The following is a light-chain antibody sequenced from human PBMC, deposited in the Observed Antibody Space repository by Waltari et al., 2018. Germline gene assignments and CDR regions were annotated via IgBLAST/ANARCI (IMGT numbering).Light chain of an antibody. CDR2: GAS. V-gene: IGKV3-15*01. J-gene: IGKJ5*01. CDR1: QSVSSN. Sequence: EIVMTQSPATLSVSPGERATLSCRASQSVSSNLAWYQQKLGQAPRLLIYGASTRATGIPARFSGSGSGTEFTLTISSLQSEDFAIYYCQQYNNWPPVTFGQGTRLEVK. CDR3: QQYNNWPPVT.